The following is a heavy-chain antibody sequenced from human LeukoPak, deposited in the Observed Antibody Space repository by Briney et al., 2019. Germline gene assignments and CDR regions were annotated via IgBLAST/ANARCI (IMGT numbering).Heavy chain of an antibody. CDR1: GFTLSNYG. CDR3: AKEFDYGDYGPDY. J-gene: IGHJ4*02. Sequence: GGSLRLSCAASGFTLSNYGMHWVRQAPGKGLEWVAFIRYDGSNKYYADSVKGRFTISRDNSKNTLYLQMNSLRAEDTAVYYCAKEFDYGDYGPDYWGQGTLVTVSS. V-gene: IGHV3-30*02. CDR2: IRYDGSNK. D-gene: IGHD4-17*01.